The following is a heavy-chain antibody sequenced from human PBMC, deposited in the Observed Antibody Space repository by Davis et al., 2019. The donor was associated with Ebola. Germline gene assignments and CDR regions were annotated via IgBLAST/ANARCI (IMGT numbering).Heavy chain of an antibody. Sequence: GESLKISCAASGFTFSSYWMSWVRHAPGKVLEWVANIKQDGSEKYYVDSVKGRFTISRDNSKNTLFLHMNSVRPEDTAVYYCAKVEISLASRLTGAMDVWGQGTTVTVSS. D-gene: IGHD1-14*01. V-gene: IGHV3-7*01. CDR2: IKQDGSEK. J-gene: IGHJ6*02. CDR3: AKVEISLASRLTGAMDV. CDR1: GFTFSSYW.